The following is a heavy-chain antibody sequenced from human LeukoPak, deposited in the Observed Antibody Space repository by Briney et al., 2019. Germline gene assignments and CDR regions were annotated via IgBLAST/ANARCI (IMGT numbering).Heavy chain of an antibody. CDR2: IYSGGST. V-gene: IGHV3-53*01. Sequence: GGSLRLSCAVSGFTFRNYWMHWVRQAPGKGLAWVSVIYSGGSTYYADSVKGRFTISRDNSKNTLYLQMNSLRAEDTAVYYCARTAWFGELSFDYWGQGTLVTVSS. CDR3: ARTAWFGELSFDY. D-gene: IGHD3-10*01. CDR1: GFTFRNYW. J-gene: IGHJ4*02.